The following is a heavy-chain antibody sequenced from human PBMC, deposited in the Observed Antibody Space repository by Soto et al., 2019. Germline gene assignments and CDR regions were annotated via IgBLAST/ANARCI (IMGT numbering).Heavy chain of an antibody. CDR3: ARDEGYGSNSGWYFDL. CDR1: VFTFSRDA. CDR2: ISYHGKKT. V-gene: IGHV3-30*04. D-gene: IGHD2-2*01. J-gene: IGHJ2*01. Sequence: GPLRLACAAPVFTFSRDAMHWVRQAPGKGLEWVAVISYHGKKTYYADSVQGRFTISRDNSKNTLYLQMNSLGLEDTAVYYCARDEGYGSNSGWYFDLWGRGTLVTVSS.